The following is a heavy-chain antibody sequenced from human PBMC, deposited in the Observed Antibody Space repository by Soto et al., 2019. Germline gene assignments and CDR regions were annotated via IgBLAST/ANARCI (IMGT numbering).Heavy chain of an antibody. D-gene: IGHD4-17*01. Sequence: EVQLLESGGGLVQPGGSLRLSCAASGFTFTTYAMSWVRQPPGKGLEWVSGISSSGDIPYYADSVKGRFTIARDQSKKTVYRQMNSLRAEDTALYYCAKVNAIVGDGDHEYWGQGTRVSVSA. J-gene: IGHJ4*02. V-gene: IGHV3-23*01. CDR3: AKVNAIVGDGDHEY. CDR1: GFTFTTYA. CDR2: ISSSGDIP.